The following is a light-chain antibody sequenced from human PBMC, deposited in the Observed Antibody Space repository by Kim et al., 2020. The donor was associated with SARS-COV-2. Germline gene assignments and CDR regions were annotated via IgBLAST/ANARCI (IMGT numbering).Light chain of an antibody. CDR1: QSVSSY. CDR2: DAS. V-gene: IGKV3-11*01. Sequence: EIVLTQSPATLSLSPGERATLSCRASQSVSSYVAWYQQKPGQAPRLLIYDASNRATGIPARFSGSGSGTDFTLTISSLEPEDFAVYYCQHRSNWPLTFGGGTKVDIK. CDR3: QHRSNWPLT. J-gene: IGKJ4*01.